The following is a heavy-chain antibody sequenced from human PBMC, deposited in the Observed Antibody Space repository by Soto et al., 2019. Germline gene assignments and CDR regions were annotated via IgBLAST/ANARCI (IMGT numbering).Heavy chain of an antibody. V-gene: IGHV4-31*03. J-gene: IGHJ6*02. CDR3: ARDGDYGGSRGGMDA. CDR1: GGSINNGNYF. D-gene: IGHD2-15*01. CDR2: IYYSVST. Sequence: QVRLEESGPGLVKPSQTLSLICTVSGGSINNGNYFWNWIRHHPENGLEWIGYIYYSVSTRYNPYLKNRATMSIDTTNNQFSLRLNSVTAADTAVYFWARDGDYGGSRGGMDAWGRGTTVMVSS.